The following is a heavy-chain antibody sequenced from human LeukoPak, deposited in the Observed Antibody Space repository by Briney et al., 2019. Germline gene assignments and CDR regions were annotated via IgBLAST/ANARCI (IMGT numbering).Heavy chain of an antibody. J-gene: IGHJ4*02. CDR1: GFTFSSYA. CDR3: AKDRFKRAYYYDSSGYHADDY. CDR2: ISGSGGST. D-gene: IGHD3-22*01. V-gene: IGHV3-23*01. Sequence: GGSLRLSCAASGFTFSSYAMSWVRQAPGKGLEWVSAISGSGGSTYYADSVKGRFTISRDNSKNTLYLQMNSLRAEDTAVYYCAKDRFKRAYYYDSSGYHADDYWGQGTLVTVSS.